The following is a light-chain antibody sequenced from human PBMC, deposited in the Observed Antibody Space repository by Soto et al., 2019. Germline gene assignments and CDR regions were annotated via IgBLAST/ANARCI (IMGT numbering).Light chain of an antibody. J-gene: IGKJ1*01. V-gene: IGKV3-15*01. CDR3: HQYNDLWT. CDR2: YAS. CDR1: QSISRN. Sequence: ETVMTQSPATLSVSPGERATLSCRASQSISRNLAWYHQIPGQPPRLLIYYASTRATGIPARFRGSGSRTEFTLTISTLQSEDSGIYYCHQYNDLWTFGQGTKVQI.